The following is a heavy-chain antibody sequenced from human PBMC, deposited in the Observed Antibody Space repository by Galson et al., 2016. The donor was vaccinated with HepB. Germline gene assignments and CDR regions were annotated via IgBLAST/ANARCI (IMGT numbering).Heavy chain of an antibody. V-gene: IGHV3-33*01. J-gene: IGHJ3*02. CDR1: GFTFNNYG. Sequence: SLRLSCAASGFTFNNYGMHWVRQAPGKGLEWVAVIRHDGSNKYYADSVKGRFTISRENSKNTLYLQMNSLRAEDTAVYYCARFTYYDFWSGYYRGGMDNYVFDIWGQGTMVTVSS. D-gene: IGHD3-3*01. CDR3: ARFTYYDFWSGYYRGGMDNYVFDI. CDR2: IRHDGSNK.